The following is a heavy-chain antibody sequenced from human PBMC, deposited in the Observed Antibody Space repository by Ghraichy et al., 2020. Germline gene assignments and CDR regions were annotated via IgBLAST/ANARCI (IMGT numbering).Heavy chain of an antibody. CDR2: INHSGST. D-gene: IGHD5-12*01. V-gene: IGHV4-61*01. Sequence: ETLNISCTVSGGSVSSGSYYWSWIRQPPGKGLEWIGEINHSGSTNYNPSLKSRVTISVDTSKNQFSLKLSSVTAADTAVYYCARAGSGMATTFDYWGQGTLVTVSS. CDR1: GGSVSSGSYY. J-gene: IGHJ4*02. CDR3: ARAGSGMATTFDY.